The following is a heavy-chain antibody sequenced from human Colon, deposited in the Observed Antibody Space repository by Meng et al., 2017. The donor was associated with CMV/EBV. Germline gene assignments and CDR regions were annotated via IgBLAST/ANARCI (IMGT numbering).Heavy chain of an antibody. CDR1: GFSLTTTGAG. D-gene: IGHD2-8*02. V-gene: IGHV2-5*02. J-gene: IGHJ4*02. Sequence: ISVKVSGPGLVKPTQCHAPGCTFSGFSLTTTGAGAAWGRQPPGKTPQLLALIHWDEEKQDSPSLKTRHTTRKDTIKNRGLLSMNTLDHAGTGTSYCRRHSLSILTDWGQGALVTVSS. CDR2: IHWDEEK. CDR3: RRHSLSILTD.